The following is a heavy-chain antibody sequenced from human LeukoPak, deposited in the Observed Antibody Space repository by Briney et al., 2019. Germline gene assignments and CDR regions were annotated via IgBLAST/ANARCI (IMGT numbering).Heavy chain of an antibody. D-gene: IGHD3-22*01. CDR2: IYYSGST. CDR1: GGSISSYY. J-gene: IGHJ4*02. V-gene: IGHV4-59*08. CDR3: ARHVPYYDSSAPGGFFDY. Sequence: PSETLSLTCTVSGGSISSYYWSWIRQPPGKGLEWIGYIYYSGSTNYNPSLKSRVTISVDTSKNQSSLKLSSVTAADTAVYYCARHVPYYDSSAPGGFFDYWGQGTLVTVSS.